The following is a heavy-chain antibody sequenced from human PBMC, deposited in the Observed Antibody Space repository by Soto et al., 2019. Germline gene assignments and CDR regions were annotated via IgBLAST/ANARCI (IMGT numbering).Heavy chain of an antibody. D-gene: IGHD3-3*01. CDR1: GGSMSNYY. J-gene: IGHJ5*02. Sequence: QVLLQETGPGLVKPSETLSLTCSVSGGSMSNYYWIWIRQPPGKGLEWIGYIYYSGTTNYNPSLKRRVTISEDTSKNQFPLELKSVTAADTAGYYCSGGPARSGYYSWFEPWGQGVLVTVPS. CDR2: IYYSGTT. V-gene: IGHV4-59*01. CDR3: SGGPARSGYYSWFEP.